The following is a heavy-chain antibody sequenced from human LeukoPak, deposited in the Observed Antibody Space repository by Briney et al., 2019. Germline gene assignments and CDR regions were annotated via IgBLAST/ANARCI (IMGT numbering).Heavy chain of an antibody. V-gene: IGHV3-30*18. CDR1: GFTFNTYG. Sequence: GGSLRLSCVASGFTFNTYGMHWVRQAPGKGLEWVAGISKDGSSKDYADSVKGRFTNSRGNSKNTLYLQMNSLRAEDTAVYYCAKEEPPSDYWGQGTLVTVSS. CDR3: AKEEPPSDY. CDR2: ISKDGSSK. J-gene: IGHJ4*02.